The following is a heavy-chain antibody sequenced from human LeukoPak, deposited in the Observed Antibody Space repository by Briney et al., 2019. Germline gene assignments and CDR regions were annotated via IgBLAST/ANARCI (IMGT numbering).Heavy chain of an antibody. V-gene: IGHV4-30-4*01. J-gene: IGHJ6*02. CDR3: ARVIGSGSYYKDYYYYGMDV. CDR2: IYYSGGT. Sequence: SETLSLTCTVSGGSISSGDYYWSWIRQPPGKGLEWIGYIYYSGGTYYNPSLKSRVTISVDTSKNQFSLKLSSVTAADTAVYYCARVIGSGSYYKDYYYYGMDVWGQGTTVTVSS. CDR1: GGSISSGDYY. D-gene: IGHD3-10*01.